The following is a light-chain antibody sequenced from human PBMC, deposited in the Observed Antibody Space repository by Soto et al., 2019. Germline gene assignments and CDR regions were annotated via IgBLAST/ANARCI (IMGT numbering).Light chain of an antibody. CDR3: QQYNTWHRT. CDR1: QSITSH. V-gene: IGKV3-15*01. J-gene: IGKJ1*01. CDR2: HSS. Sequence: IEMTQSPGTLSLSPGDRATLSCRASQSITSHLAWYQQKPGQAPRLLIYHSSTRATGIPTRFSGSGSGTDFTLTISSLQSEDFAVYYCQQYNTWHRTFGQGTKVDIK.